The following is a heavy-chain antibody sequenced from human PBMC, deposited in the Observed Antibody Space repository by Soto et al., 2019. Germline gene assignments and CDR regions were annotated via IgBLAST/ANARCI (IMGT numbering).Heavy chain of an antibody. CDR1: GFTFSRYA. V-gene: IGHV3-23*01. CDR3: AKCEPVVAEHLGI. J-gene: IGHJ3*02. CDR2: ISGSGGST. Sequence: EVQLLESGGGLVQPGGSLRLSCGASGFTFSRYAMSWVRQAPGKGLEWVSAISGSGGSTYYEDSVKGRFTISRDNSKNRLYLQINSLRTEDTAVYYCAKCEPVVAEHLGIWGQGTMVTVSS. D-gene: IGHD6-13*01.